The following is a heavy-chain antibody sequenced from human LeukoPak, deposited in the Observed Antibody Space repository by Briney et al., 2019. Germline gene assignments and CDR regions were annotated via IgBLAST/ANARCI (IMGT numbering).Heavy chain of an antibody. V-gene: IGHV4-39*07. CDR2: IYYTGST. CDR3: ARGVSGLTMVRRRQNWFDP. D-gene: IGHD3-10*01. CDR1: GGSISISNYF. Sequence: PSETLSLTCTVSGGSISISNYFWGWIRQPPGKGLEWIGSIYYTGSTYYNSSLKSRVTISVDRSKNQFSLKLSSVTAADTAAYYCARGVSGLTMVRRRQNWFDPWGQGTLVTVSS. J-gene: IGHJ5*02.